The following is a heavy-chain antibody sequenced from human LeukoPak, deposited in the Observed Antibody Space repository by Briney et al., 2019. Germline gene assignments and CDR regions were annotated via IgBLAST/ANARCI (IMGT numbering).Heavy chain of an antibody. D-gene: IGHD3-10*01. CDR2: ISDSGGST. Sequence: QTGGSLRLSCAVSGITLSNYGMSWVRQAPGKELEWVAGISDSGGSTNYADSVKGRFTISRDNSKNTLYLQMNSLRAEDTAVYYCAKDLFSGSGRAGNMDVWGNGTTVIVSS. V-gene: IGHV3-23*01. CDR1: GITLSNYG. CDR3: AKDLFSGSGRAGNMDV. J-gene: IGHJ6*03.